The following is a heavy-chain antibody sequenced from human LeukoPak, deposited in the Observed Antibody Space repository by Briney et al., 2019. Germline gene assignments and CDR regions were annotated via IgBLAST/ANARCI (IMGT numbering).Heavy chain of an antibody. CDR2: INHSGST. Sequence: SETLSLTCAVYGGSFSGYYWSWIRQPPGKGLEWIGEINHSGSTNYNPSLKSRVTISVDTSKNQFSLKLSSVTAADTAVYYCARGSLIVSEGVYWGQGTLVTVSS. CDR3: ARGSLIVSEGVY. V-gene: IGHV4-34*01. CDR1: GGSFSGYY. D-gene: IGHD3-22*01. J-gene: IGHJ4*02.